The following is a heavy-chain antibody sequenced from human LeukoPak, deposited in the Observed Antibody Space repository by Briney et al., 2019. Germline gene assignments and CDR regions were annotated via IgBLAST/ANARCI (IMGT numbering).Heavy chain of an antibody. J-gene: IGHJ6*03. D-gene: IGHD1-26*01. CDR1: GYRFTSYG. Sequence: ASVKVSCKASGYRFTSYGITWVRQAPGQGLEWLGWISGYNGNSNYAQNLQDRVTMTTDTSTSTTYMELRGLRSDDTAVYYCARGFPMGAITAYYNYMDVWGKGTMVTVSS. CDR2: ISGYNGNS. V-gene: IGHV1-18*01. CDR3: ARGFPMGAITAYYNYMDV.